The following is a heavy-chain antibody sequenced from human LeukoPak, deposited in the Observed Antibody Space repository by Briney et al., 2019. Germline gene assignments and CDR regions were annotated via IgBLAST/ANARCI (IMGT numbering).Heavy chain of an antibody. CDR2: INHSGST. Sequence: PSETLSLTCAVYGGSFSGYYCSWIRQPPGKGLEWIGEINHSGSTNYNPSLKSRVTISVDTSKNQFSLKLSSVTAADTAVYYCARVVRGYDYIWGSFTYFDYWGQGTMVTVSS. CDR3: ARVVRGYDYIWGSFTYFDY. CDR1: GGSFSGYY. V-gene: IGHV4-34*01. J-gene: IGHJ4*02. D-gene: IGHD3-16*01.